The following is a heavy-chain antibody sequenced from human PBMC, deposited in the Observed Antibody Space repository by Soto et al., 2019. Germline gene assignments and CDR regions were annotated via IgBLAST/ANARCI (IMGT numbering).Heavy chain of an antibody. D-gene: IGHD3-10*01. V-gene: IGHV4-34*01. CDR2: INHSGST. J-gene: IGHJ4*02. CDR1: GGSFSGYY. CDR3: ARADSYYYGSGSYD. Sequence: QVQLQQWGAGLLKPSETLSLTCAVYGGSFSGYYWSWIRQPPGKGLEGIGEINHSGSTNYNPSLKSRVTISVDTSKNQFSLKLSSVTAADTAVYYCARADSYYYGSGSYDWGQGTLVTVSS.